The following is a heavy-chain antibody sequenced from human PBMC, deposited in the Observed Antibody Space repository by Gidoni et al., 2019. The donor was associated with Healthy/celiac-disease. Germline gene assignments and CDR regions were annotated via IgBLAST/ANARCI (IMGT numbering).Heavy chain of an antibody. CDR2: INPNSGGT. CDR3: ARSPVSINWNDEDY. V-gene: IGHV1-2*06. J-gene: IGHJ4*02. Sequence: VQLVQSGAEVKKPGAAVKVSCKAAGYTFTGYYMNWVRQAPGQGLEWMGRINPNSGGTNYAQKFQGRVTMTRDTSISTAYMELSRLGSYYTAVYYCARSPVSINWNDEDYWGQGTLVTVSS. CDR1: GYTFTGYY. D-gene: IGHD1-1*01.